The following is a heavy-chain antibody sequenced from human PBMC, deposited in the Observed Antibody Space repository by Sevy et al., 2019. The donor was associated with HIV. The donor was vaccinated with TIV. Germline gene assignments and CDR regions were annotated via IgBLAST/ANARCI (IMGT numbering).Heavy chain of an antibody. Sequence: SESLSLTCTVSGGSISSGGYYWSWIRQHPGKGLEWIGYIYYSGSTYYNPSLKSRVTISVDTSKNQFSLKLSSVTAAYKAVYYCAREGAGNAFDIWGQGTMVTVSS. J-gene: IGHJ3*02. CDR2: IYYSGST. CDR1: GGSISSGGYY. V-gene: IGHV4-31*03. CDR3: AREGAGNAFDI.